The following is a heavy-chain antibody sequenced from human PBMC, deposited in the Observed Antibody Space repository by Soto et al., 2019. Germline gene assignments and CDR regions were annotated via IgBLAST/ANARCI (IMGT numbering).Heavy chain of an antibody. Sequence: KPSETLSLTCTVSGGSISSGGYYWSWIRQHPGKGLEWIGYIYYSGSTYYNPSLKSRVTISVDTSKNQFSLKLSSVTAADTAVYYCARDGYCSGGSCYGFGSWFDPWGQGTLVTVSS. CDR3: ARDGYCSGGSCYGFGSWFDP. J-gene: IGHJ5*02. CDR2: IYYSGST. V-gene: IGHV4-31*03. CDR1: GGSISSGGYY. D-gene: IGHD2-15*01.